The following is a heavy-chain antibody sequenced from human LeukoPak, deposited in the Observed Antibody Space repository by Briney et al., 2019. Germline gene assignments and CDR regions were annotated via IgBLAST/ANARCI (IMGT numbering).Heavy chain of an antibody. CDR2: ISGSGAST. Sequence: GGSLRLSCASSGFTFSSYAMSWVRHAPGKGLEWVSAISGSGASTYYADSVKGRFTISRDNSKNTLYLQINSLRAEDTAVYYCAKHSSLYGFDPWGQGTLVTVSS. V-gene: IGHV3-23*01. J-gene: IGHJ5*02. D-gene: IGHD6-6*01. CDR1: GFTFSSYA. CDR3: AKHSSLYGFDP.